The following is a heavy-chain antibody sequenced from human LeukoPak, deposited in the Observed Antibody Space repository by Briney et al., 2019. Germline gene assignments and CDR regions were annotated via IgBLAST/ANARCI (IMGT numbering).Heavy chain of an antibody. CDR2: IYYSGST. CDR1: GGSISSYY. V-gene: IGHV4-59*01. Sequence: PETLSLTCTVSGGSISSYYWSWIRQPPGKGLEWIGYIYYSGSTNYNPSLKSRVTISVDTSKNQFSLKLSSVTAADTAVYYCATETRSSGYSEYFQHWGQGTLVTVSS. CDR3: ATETRSSGYSEYFQH. D-gene: IGHD3-22*01. J-gene: IGHJ1*01.